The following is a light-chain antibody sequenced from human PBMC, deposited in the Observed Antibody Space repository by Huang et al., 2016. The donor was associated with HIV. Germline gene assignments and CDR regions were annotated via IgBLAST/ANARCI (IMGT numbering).Light chain of an antibody. CDR3: QQSYSTLLFT. V-gene: IGKV1-39*01. Sequence: DIQMTQSPSSLSASVGVSVTITCRASQNIRKDLNWYQQKPGKAPKLRIVGASRLQSGVPSRFSGSGSGTDCTLTISSLQPEDFATYYCQQSYSTLLFTFGPGTKVDI. CDR2: GAS. J-gene: IGKJ3*01. CDR1: QNIRKD.